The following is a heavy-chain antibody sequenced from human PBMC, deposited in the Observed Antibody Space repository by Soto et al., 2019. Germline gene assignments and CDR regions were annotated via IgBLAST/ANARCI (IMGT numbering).Heavy chain of an antibody. CDR3: ASNYDFWCGYYTGGYYYGMDV. D-gene: IGHD3-3*01. V-gene: IGHV4-59*01. CDR1: GGSISSYY. CDR2: IYYSGST. Sequence: SETLSLTCTVSGGSISSYYWSWIRQPPGKGLEWIGYIYYSGSTNYNPSLKSRVTISVDTSKNQFSLKLSPVTAADTAVYYCASNYDFWCGYYTGGYYYGMDVWGQGTTVTVSS. J-gene: IGHJ6*02.